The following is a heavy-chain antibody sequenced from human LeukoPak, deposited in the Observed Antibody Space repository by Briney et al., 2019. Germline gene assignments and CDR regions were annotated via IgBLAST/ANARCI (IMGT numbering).Heavy chain of an antibody. CDR3: ASYQYYYDSSGYNN. CDR1: GGSISSSSYY. CDR2: IYYSGST. V-gene: IGHV4-39*01. Sequence: SETLSLTCTVSGGSISSSSYYWGWIRQPPGKGLEWIGSIYYSGSTYYNPSLKSRVTISVGTSKNQFSLKLSSVTAADTAVYYCASYQYYYDSSGYNNWGQGTLVTVSS. D-gene: IGHD3-22*01. J-gene: IGHJ4*02.